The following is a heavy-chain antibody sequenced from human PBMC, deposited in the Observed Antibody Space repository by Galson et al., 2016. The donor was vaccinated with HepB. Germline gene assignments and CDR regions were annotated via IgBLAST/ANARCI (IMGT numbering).Heavy chain of an antibody. Sequence: SLRLSCAASGFMFSSHWMSWVRQAPGKGLEWVACIKGDDSEKHYIDSVKGRFTISRDNAKNSLYLQMNMMRAEDTAIYYCACLDTAMVHSSDYWGQGSLVAVSS. D-gene: IGHD5-18*01. V-gene: IGHV3-7*03. CDR3: ACLDTAMVHSSDY. CDR2: IKGDDSEK. J-gene: IGHJ4*02. CDR1: GFMFSSHW.